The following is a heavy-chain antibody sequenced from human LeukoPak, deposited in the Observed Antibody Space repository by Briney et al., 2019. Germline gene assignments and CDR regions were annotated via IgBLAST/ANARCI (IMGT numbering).Heavy chain of an antibody. CDR1: GFTVSSNY. V-gene: IGHV3-53*01. CDR3: ARDRISSGSDAFDI. CDR2: IYSGGST. Sequence: GGSLRLSCAASGFTVSSNYMSWVRQAPGKGLEWVSVIYSGGSTYYADSVKGRFTISRDNSKNTLYLQMNSLRAEDTAVYYCARDRISSGSDAFDIWGQGTMVTVSS. J-gene: IGHJ3*02. D-gene: IGHD1-26*01.